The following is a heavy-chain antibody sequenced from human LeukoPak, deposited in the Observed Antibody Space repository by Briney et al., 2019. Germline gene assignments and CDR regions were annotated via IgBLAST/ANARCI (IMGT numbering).Heavy chain of an antibody. CDR2: ISHSGST. D-gene: IGHD3-10*01. Sequence: PSETLSLTCAVYGGSFSGYYWSWIRQPPGKGLEWIGEISHSGSTNYNPSLKSRVTISVDTSKNQFSLKLSSVAAADTAVYYCARAVTVRGVIRTSVQIDYWGQGTLVTVSS. J-gene: IGHJ4*02. V-gene: IGHV4-34*01. CDR3: ARAVTVRGVIRTSVQIDY. CDR1: GGSFSGYY.